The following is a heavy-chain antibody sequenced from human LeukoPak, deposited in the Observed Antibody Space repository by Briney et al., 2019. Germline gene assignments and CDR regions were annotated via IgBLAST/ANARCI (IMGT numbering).Heavy chain of an antibody. V-gene: IGHV4-59*01. CDR1: GGSISNYY. Sequence: TSETLSLTCSVSGGSISNYYWTWIRQPPGKGLEWIGFVHYSGSTNYNPSLKSRVTISLDTSKNQFSLKLTSVTAADTAVYYCARGTVPWSWGQGTLVTVSS. J-gene: IGHJ5*02. CDR2: VHYSGST. CDR3: ARGTVPWS.